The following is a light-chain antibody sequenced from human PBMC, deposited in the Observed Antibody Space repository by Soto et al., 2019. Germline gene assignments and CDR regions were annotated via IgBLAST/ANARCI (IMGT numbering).Light chain of an antibody. Sequence: EIVLTQSPGTLSLSPGERATLSCRASQNVNSNHIAWYQQKPGQAPRLLIYGPSSRAPGIPERFSGSGSGTFFTLTISSLQPEDVATYYCLQDADFPRTFGQGTKVDIK. CDR3: LQDADFPRT. V-gene: IGKV3-20*01. J-gene: IGKJ1*01. CDR2: GPS. CDR1: QNVNSNH.